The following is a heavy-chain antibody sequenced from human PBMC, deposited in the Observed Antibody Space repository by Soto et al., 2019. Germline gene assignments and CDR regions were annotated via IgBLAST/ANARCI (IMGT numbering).Heavy chain of an antibody. V-gene: IGHV1-69*01. D-gene: IGHD3-10*01. J-gene: IGHJ2*01. CDR3: ARVGYTMDGRAWYFDL. CDR2: IIPIFGTA. Sequence: QVQLVQSGAEVQKPGSSVKVSCKASGGTFSSYAISWVRQAPGQGLEWMGGIIPIFGTANYAQKFQGRVTITADESTSTAYKGLSSLRSEDTAVYYCARVGYTMDGRAWYFDLWGRGTLVTVSS. CDR1: GGTFSSYA.